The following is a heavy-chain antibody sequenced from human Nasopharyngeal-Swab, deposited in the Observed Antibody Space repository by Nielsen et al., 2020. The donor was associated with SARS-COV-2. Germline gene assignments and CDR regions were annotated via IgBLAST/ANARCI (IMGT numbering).Heavy chain of an antibody. J-gene: IGHJ6*03. CDR2: ISYDGSNK. Sequence: GRSLRPSCAPSGFTFSSYGMHWVRQAPGKGLEWVAVISYDGSNKYYADSVKGRFTISRDNSKNTLYLQMNSLRAEDTAVYYCARGSYGQSGYYYYYMDVWGKGTTVTVSS. CDR1: GFTFSSYG. CDR3: ARGSYGQSGYYYYYMDV. V-gene: IGHV3-30*03. D-gene: IGHD2-8*01.